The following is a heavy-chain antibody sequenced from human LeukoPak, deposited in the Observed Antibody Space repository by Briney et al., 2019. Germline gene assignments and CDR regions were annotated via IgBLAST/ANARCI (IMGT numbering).Heavy chain of an antibody. J-gene: IGHJ4*02. V-gene: IGHV1-8*01. D-gene: IGHD2-15*01. CDR1: GYTFTSYD. CDR2: MNPNSGNT. CDR3: ARGIRSVLPVVRYYFDY. Sequence: ASVKVSCKASGYTFTSYDINWVRQATGKGLEWMGWMNPNSGNTGYAQKFQGRVTMTRNTSISTAYMELSSLRSEDTAVYYCARGIRSVLPVVRYYFDYWGQGTLVTVSS.